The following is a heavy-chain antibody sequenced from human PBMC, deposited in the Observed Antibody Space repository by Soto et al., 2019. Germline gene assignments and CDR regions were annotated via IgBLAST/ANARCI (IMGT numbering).Heavy chain of an antibody. CDR3: ARAAYCSGGSCYPNFDY. Sequence: PSETLSLTCGVDDGSFSRYYLSWIRKPPGKGLEWIGEINHSGSTNYNPSLKSRVTISVDTSKNQFSLKLSSVTAVDTAVYYCARAAYCSGGSCYPNFDYWGQGTLVTVSS. V-gene: IGHV4-34*01. CDR2: INHSGST. J-gene: IGHJ4*02. D-gene: IGHD2-15*01. CDR1: DGSFSRYY.